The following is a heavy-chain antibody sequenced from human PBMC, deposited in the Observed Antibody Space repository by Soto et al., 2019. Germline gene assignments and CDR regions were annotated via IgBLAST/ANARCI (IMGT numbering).Heavy chain of an antibody. V-gene: IGHV4-59*01. CDR3: ARAGVVPADYPGYYYYYMDV. D-gene: IGHD2-2*01. CDR2: IYYSGST. Sequence: ASETLSLTCTVSGGSISSYYWSWIRQPPGKGLEWIGYIYYSGSTNYNPSLKSRVTISVDTSKNQFSLKLSSVTAADTAVYYCARAGVVPADYPGYYYYYMDVWGKGTTVTVSS. J-gene: IGHJ6*03. CDR1: GGSISSYY.